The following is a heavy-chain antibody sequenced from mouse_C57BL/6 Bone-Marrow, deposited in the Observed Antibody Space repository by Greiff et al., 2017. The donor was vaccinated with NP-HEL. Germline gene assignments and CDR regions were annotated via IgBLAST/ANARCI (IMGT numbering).Heavy chain of an antibody. Sequence: QVTLKESGPGILQSSQTLSLTCSFSGFSLSTSGMGVSWIRQPSGKGLEWLAHIYWDDDKRYNPSLKSRLTISKDTSRNQVFLKITSVDTADTATYYCARRTYYYGSSYGYFDVWGTGTTVTVSS. CDR3: ARRTYYYGSSYGYFDV. D-gene: IGHD1-1*01. CDR1: GFSLSTSGMG. V-gene: IGHV8-12*01. CDR2: IYWDDDK. J-gene: IGHJ1*03.